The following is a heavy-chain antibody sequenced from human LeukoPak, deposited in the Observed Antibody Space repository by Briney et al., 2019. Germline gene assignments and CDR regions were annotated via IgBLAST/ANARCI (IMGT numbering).Heavy chain of an antibody. CDR3: AREIFGSGSYPVF. D-gene: IGHD3-10*01. Sequence: AGGSLRLSRAASGFSFDTYAMHWVRQAPGQGLEWVALIWHDGSHKFYSNSVRGQFTISRDNSKNTVYLQMNNLRPDDTAVYYCAREIFGSGSYPVFWGQGTLVTVSS. J-gene: IGHJ4*02. V-gene: IGHV3-33*01. CDR1: GFSFDTYA. CDR2: IWHDGSHK.